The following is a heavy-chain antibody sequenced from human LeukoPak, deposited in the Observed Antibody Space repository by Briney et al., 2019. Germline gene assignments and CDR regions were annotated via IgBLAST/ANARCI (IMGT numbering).Heavy chain of an antibody. J-gene: IGHJ4*02. CDR3: ATYSAYSSSSNFDY. CDR2: IIPIFGTA. D-gene: IGHD6-6*01. V-gene: IGHV1-69*05. CDR1: GGTFSSYA. Sequence: ASVKVSCKASGGTFSSYAISWVRQAPGQGLEWMGGIIPIFGTANYAQKFQGRVTITTDESRSTAYMELSSLRSEDTAVYYCATYSAYSSSSNFDYWGQGTLVTVSS.